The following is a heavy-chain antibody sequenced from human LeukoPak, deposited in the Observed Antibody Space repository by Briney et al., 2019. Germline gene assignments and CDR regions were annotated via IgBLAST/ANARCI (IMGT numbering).Heavy chain of an antibody. D-gene: IGHD6-19*01. CDR1: GGTFSSYA. CDR3: ARDGSSGSFDY. J-gene: IGHJ4*02. Sequence: SVKVSCKASGGTFSSYAISWVRQAPGQGLEWMGRIIPIFGTANYVQKFQGRVTITTDESTSTAYMELSSLRSEDTAVYYCARDGSSGSFDYWGQGTLVTVSS. V-gene: IGHV1-69*05. CDR2: IIPIFGTA.